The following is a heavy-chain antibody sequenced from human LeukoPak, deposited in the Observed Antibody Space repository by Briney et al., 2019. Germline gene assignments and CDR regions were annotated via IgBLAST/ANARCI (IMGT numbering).Heavy chain of an antibody. CDR2: IYHSGST. Sequence: PSQTLSLTCAVSGYSISSGYYWGWIRQPPGKGLEWIGSIYHSGSTYYNPSLKSRVTISVDTSKNQFSLKLSSVTAADTAVYYCARTYYYGSGSYYNGIYYFDYWGQGTLVTASS. D-gene: IGHD3-10*01. CDR1: GYSISSGYY. CDR3: ARTYYYGSGSYYNGIYYFDY. V-gene: IGHV4-38-2*01. J-gene: IGHJ4*02.